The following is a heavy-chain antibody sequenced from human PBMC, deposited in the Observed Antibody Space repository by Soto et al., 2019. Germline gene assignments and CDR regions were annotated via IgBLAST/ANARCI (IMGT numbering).Heavy chain of an antibody. CDR2: INHSGST. CDR3: ARARKTIFGVVIIGWFDP. V-gene: IGHV4-34*01. CDR1: GGSFSGYY. J-gene: IGHJ5*02. D-gene: IGHD3-3*01. Sequence: SETLSLTCAVYGGSFSGYYWSWIRQPPGKGLEWIGEINHSGSTNYNPSLKSRVTISVDTFKNQFSLKLSSVTAADTAVYYCARARKTIFGVVIIGWFDPWGQGTLVTVSS.